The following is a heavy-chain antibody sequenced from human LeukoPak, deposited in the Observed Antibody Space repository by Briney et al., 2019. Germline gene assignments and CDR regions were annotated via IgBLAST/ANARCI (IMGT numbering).Heavy chain of an antibody. CDR1: GFTFSSYG. D-gene: IGHD6-19*01. CDR2: ISYDGSNK. V-gene: IGHV3-30*03. CDR3: ARGTSGFHY. Sequence: GRSLRLSCAASGFTFSSYGMHWVRQAPGKGLEWVAVISYDGSNKYYADSVKGRFTISRDNSKNTLYLQMNSLRAEDTAVYYCARGTSGFHYWGQGTLVTVSS. J-gene: IGHJ4*02.